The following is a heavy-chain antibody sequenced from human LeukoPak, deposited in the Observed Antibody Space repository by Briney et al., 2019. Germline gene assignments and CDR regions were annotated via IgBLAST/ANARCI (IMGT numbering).Heavy chain of an antibody. D-gene: IGHD5-24*01. V-gene: IGHV4-39*02. J-gene: IGHJ4*02. CDR2: IYYNVAT. CDR1: GGSISSSIYY. CDR3: ARVRDGYNRNWAY. Sequence: SETLSLTCTVSGGSISSSIYYRGWFRQPPGKGLEWIGSIYYNVATYYNSSLKRRVTISVDTSKNHLSLKLRSVTAADTAVYYCARVRDGYNRNWAYWGQGTLVTVSS.